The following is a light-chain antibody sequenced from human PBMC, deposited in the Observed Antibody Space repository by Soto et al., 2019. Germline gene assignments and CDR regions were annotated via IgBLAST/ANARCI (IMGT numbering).Light chain of an antibody. J-gene: IGKJ2*01. CDR3: QQYRN. CDR1: QSVSSSS. CDR2: EAS. V-gene: IGKV3-20*01. Sequence: DIVLTQSPGTLSGPAGDRATLSCRASQSVSSSSLAWYQQNPGQAPRLLIYEASSRATGIPDRFSGSGSGTDFTLTISRLEPEDFAVYYCQQYRNFGQGTKLEIK.